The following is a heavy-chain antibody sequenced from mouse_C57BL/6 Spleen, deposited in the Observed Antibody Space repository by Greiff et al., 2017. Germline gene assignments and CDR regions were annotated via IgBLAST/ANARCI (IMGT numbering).Heavy chain of an antibody. CDR1: GYTFTDYE. J-gene: IGHJ1*03. CDR3: TSGTTVVATDYFDV. V-gene: IGHV1-15*01. CDR2: IDPETGGT. Sequence: QVQLQQSGAELVRPGASVTLSCKASGYTFTDYEMHWVKQTPVHGLEWIGAIDPETGGTAYNQKFKGKAILTADKSSSTAYMELRSLTSEDSAVYYCTSGTTVVATDYFDVWGTGTTVTVSS. D-gene: IGHD1-1*01.